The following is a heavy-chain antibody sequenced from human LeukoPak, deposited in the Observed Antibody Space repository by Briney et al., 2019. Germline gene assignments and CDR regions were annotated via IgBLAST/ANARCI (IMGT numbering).Heavy chain of an antibody. Sequence: GGSLRLSCTASGFTFGDYAMSWFRQALGKGLEWVGFIRSKAYGGTTEYAASVKGRFTISRDDSKSIAYLQVNSLETEDTAVYYCTVKDSSGYYFFDYWGQGTLVTVSS. CDR1: GFTFGDYA. CDR3: TVKDSSGYYFFDY. V-gene: IGHV3-49*03. CDR2: IRSKAYGGTT. J-gene: IGHJ4*02. D-gene: IGHD3-22*01.